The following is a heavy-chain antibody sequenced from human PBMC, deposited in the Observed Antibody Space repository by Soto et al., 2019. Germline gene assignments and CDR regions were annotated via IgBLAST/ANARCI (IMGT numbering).Heavy chain of an antibody. V-gene: IGHV4-39*01. CDR2: IHCGGNA. CDR3: ARVNVTLDY. Sequence: SETLSLTCTVSGGSINNYNLFWAWVRQPPGKGLEWIASIHCGGNAYYSPSLTTRATISRDTSKNRVSLELTSVTAADTAVYFCARVNVTLDYWGQGTLVTVSS. D-gene: IGHD2-21*02. J-gene: IGHJ4*02. CDR1: GGSINNYNLF.